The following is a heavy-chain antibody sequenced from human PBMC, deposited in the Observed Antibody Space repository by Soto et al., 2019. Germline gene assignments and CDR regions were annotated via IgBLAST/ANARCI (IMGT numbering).Heavy chain of an antibody. CDR2: IYYSGST. V-gene: IGHV4-39*01. CDR1: GGSISSSSYY. J-gene: IGHJ4*02. CDR3: ARMSDYGDS. Sequence: SETLSLTCTVSGGSISSSSYYWGWIRQPPGKGLEWIGSIYYSGSTYYNPSLKSRVTISVDTSKNQFSLKLSSVTAADTAVYYCARMSDYGDSWGQGTLVTVSS. D-gene: IGHD3-3*01.